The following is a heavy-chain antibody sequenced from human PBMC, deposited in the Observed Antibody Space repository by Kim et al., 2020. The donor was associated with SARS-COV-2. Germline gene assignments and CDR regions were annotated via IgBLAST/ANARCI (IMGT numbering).Heavy chain of an antibody. CDR1: GFSFDTYS. D-gene: IGHD1-1*01. CDR2: ISYSSSYI. Sequence: GGSLRLSCAASGFSFDTYSMNWVRQAPGKGLEWVSAISYSSSYIHYAASVKGRFTISRDNAKNSVYLQMNSLRVEDTAVYYCARDRERWLLNGMDVWGQG. J-gene: IGHJ6*02. CDR3: ARDRERWLLNGMDV. V-gene: IGHV3-21*01.